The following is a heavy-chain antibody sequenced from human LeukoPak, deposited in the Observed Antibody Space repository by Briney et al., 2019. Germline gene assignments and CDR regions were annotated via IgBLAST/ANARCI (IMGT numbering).Heavy chain of an antibody. J-gene: IGHJ4*02. Sequence: GGSLRLSCAASGFSFSTSLMSWVRQTPGRGLEWVSTITDSGGTTFFAGSVKGRFTISRDNSRNTVYLQMNSLRVEDTAIYYCAKEKWDCWGQGTPVTVSS. CDR2: ITDSGGTT. CDR1: GFSFSTSL. V-gene: IGHV3-23*01. D-gene: IGHD1-26*01. CDR3: AKEKWDC.